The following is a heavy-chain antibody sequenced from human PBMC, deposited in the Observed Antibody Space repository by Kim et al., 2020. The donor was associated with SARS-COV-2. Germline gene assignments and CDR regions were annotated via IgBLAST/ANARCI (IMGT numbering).Heavy chain of an antibody. D-gene: IGHD1-7*01. CDR2: GRT. J-gene: IGHJ4*02. Sequence: GRTTYTPTIMGRVTISVDTSKNQFSLKLYSVTAADPAVYYCVRDRELNYWGQGTLVTVSS. CDR3: VRDRELNY. V-gene: IGHV4-59*01.